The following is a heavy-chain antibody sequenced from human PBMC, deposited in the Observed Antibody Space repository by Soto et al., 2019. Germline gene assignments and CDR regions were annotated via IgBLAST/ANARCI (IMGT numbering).Heavy chain of an antibody. D-gene: IGHD3-9*01. CDR3: ARGRRRYDILTGYYGY. Sequence: QVQLQQWGAGLLKPSETLSLTCAVYGGSFSGYYWSWIRQPPGKGLEWIGEINHSGSTNYNPSLKSRVTISVDRSKNQFSLKLSSVTAADTAVYYCARGRRRYDILTGYYGYWGQGTLVTVSS. CDR2: INHSGST. V-gene: IGHV4-34*01. J-gene: IGHJ4*02. CDR1: GGSFSGYY.